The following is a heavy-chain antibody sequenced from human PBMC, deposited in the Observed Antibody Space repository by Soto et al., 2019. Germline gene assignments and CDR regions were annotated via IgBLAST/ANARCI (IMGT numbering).Heavy chain of an antibody. J-gene: IGHJ4*02. V-gene: IGHV4-4*02. Sequence: PSETLSLTCAVSGGSISSSHWWSWVRQPPGKGLEWIGEIYHSGSTNYNPSLKSRVTISVDKSKNQFSLKLSSVTAADTAVYYCARVRPNYYGSGSHPYYYFDYWGQGTLVTVSS. CDR1: GGSISSSHW. D-gene: IGHD3-10*01. CDR3: ARVRPNYYGSGSHPYYYFDY. CDR2: IYHSGST.